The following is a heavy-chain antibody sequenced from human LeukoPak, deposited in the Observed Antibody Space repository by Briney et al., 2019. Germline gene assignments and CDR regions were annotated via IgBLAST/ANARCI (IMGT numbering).Heavy chain of an antibody. Sequence: ASVKVSCKASKYTFTGYYMHWVRQAPGQGLEWMGWINPNSGGTNYAQKFQGRVTMTRDTSISTAYMELSSLISDDTAVYYCAGDGYNSRRFFDYWGQGTLVTVSS. CDR3: AGDGYNSRRFFDY. V-gene: IGHV1-2*02. D-gene: IGHD5-24*01. J-gene: IGHJ4*02. CDR2: INPNSGGT. CDR1: KYTFTGYY.